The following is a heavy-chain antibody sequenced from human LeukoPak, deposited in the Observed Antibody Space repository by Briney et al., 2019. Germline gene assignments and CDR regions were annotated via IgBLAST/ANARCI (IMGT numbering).Heavy chain of an antibody. D-gene: IGHD3-22*01. V-gene: IGHV3-9*01. CDR2: ISWNSGSI. CDR3: AKAFYNRGGYNLSSFDY. J-gene: IGHJ4*02. CDR1: GFTFDDYA. Sequence: TGGSLRLSCAASGFTFDDYAMHWVRQAPGKGLEWVSGISWNSGSIGYADSVKGRFTISRDNAKNSLYLQMNSLRAEDTALYYCAKAFYNRGGYNLSSFDYWGQGPWVTVPS.